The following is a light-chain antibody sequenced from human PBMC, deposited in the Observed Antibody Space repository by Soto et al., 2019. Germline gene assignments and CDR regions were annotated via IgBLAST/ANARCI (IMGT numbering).Light chain of an antibody. CDR1: SSDVGGYNY. CDR2: EVS. CDR3: SSYTSSSLVV. Sequence: QSALTQPACVSGSPGQSITISCTGTSSDVGGYNYVSWYQQHPGKAPKLMIYEVSNRPSGVSNRFSGSKSGNTASLTISGLQAEDEADYYCSSYTSSSLVVFGGGTKLTVL. J-gene: IGLJ2*01. V-gene: IGLV2-14*01.